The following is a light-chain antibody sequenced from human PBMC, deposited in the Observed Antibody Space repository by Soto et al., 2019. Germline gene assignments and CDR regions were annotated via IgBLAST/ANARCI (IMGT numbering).Light chain of an antibody. J-gene: IGLJ2*01. V-gene: IGLV2-14*01. Sequence: QSALTQPASVSGSPGQSITISCTGTSNDVGGYNYVSWYQQHPGKAPKLIIYDVSNRPSGDSNRFSGSKSGNTASLTISGLQAEAEADYYCSSYTTTTLVLFGGGTKVTVL. CDR3: SSYTTTTLVL. CDR2: DVS. CDR1: SNDVGGYNY.